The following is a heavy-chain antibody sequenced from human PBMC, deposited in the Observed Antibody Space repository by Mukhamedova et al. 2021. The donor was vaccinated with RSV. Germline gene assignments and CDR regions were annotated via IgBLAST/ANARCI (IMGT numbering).Heavy chain of an antibody. CDR2: ISYDGSNK. CDR3: ARGVAQHEFDY. J-gene: IGHJ4*01. V-gene: IGHV3-30*01. Sequence: GFTFSSYAMHWVRQAPGKGLEWVAVISYDGSNKYYADSVKGRFTISRDNSKNTLYLQMNSLRAEDTAVYYCARGVAQHEFDYWG. CDR1: GFTFSSYA. D-gene: IGHD3-3*01.